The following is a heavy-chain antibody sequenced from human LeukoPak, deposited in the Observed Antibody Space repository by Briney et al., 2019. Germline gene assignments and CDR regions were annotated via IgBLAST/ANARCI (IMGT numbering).Heavy chain of an antibody. CDR2: ISGSGGST. CDR1: GFTFSSCA. Sequence: GGSLRLSCAASGFTFSSCAMSWVRQAPGKGLEWVSAISGSGGSTYYAASVKGRFTISRDNSKNTLYLQMNSLRAEDTAVYYCARDIRYYYYMDVWGKGTTVTVYS. V-gene: IGHV3-23*01. CDR3: ARDIRYYYYMDV. J-gene: IGHJ6*03.